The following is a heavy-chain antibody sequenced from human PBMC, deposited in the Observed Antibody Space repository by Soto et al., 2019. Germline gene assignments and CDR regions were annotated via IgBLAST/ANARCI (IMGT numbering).Heavy chain of an antibody. Sequence: GGSLRLSCAASVFTFRNYWMHWVRQAPGKGLVWVSRINSDGSTTSYADSVKGRFTISRDNAKNTLSLQMNSLRAEDTAVYFCARSSYDSSGYSKDYDFWGLGTLVTVSS. CDR3: ARSSYDSSGYSKDYDF. CDR1: VFTFRNYW. CDR2: INSDGSTT. D-gene: IGHD3-22*01. V-gene: IGHV3-74*01. J-gene: IGHJ4*02.